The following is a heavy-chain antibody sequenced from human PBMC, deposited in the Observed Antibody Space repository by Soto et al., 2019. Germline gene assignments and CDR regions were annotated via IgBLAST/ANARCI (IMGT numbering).Heavy chain of an antibody. V-gene: IGHV3-48*03. J-gene: IGHJ3*02. Sequence: PGGSLRLSCAASGFTFSSYEMNWVRQAPGKGLEWVSYISSSGSTIYYADSVKGRFTISRDNAKNSLYLQMNSLRAEDTAVYYCARNIPYYYDSSGYRNAFDIWGQGTMVTVSS. D-gene: IGHD3-22*01. CDR2: ISSSGSTI. CDR1: GFTFSSYE. CDR3: ARNIPYYYDSSGYRNAFDI.